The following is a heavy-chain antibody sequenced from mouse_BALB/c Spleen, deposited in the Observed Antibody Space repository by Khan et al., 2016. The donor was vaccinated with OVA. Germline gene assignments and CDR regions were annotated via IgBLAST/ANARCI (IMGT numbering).Heavy chain of an antibody. Sequence: EVQLQQSGPELVKPGASMKISCKASGYSFTDYTMHWVKQSHGKNLEWIGLINPYNGFTTYNQKFKGKATLTVDKSSSTAYMELLSLTSEDSAVYYSARGNYYGSNSWFAYWGQGTLVTVSA. J-gene: IGHJ3*01. CDR3: ARGNYYGSNSWFAY. D-gene: IGHD1-1*01. CDR2: INPYNGFT. CDR1: GYSFTDYT. V-gene: IGHV1-18*01.